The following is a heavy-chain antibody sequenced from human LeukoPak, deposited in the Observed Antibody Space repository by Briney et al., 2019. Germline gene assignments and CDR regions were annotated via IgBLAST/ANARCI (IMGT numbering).Heavy chain of an antibody. V-gene: IGHV4-59*08. CDR1: GGSISSYY. Sequence: SETLSLTCTVSGGSISSYYWSWIRQPPGKGLEWIAYIYYSGSTYYNPSLKSRVTISVDTSRNQFSLNLSSVTAADTAVYYCARHYGPWGQGTLVAVSS. D-gene: IGHD4-17*01. CDR3: ARHYGP. CDR2: IYYSGST. J-gene: IGHJ5*02.